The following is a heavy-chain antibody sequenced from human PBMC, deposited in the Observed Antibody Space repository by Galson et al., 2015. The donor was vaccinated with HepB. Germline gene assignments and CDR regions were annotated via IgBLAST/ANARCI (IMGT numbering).Heavy chain of an antibody. D-gene: IGHD3-22*01. J-gene: IGHJ4*02. V-gene: IGHV3-23*01. Sequence: SLRLSCAASGFTFSSYAMSWVRQAPGKGLEWVSAISGSGGSTYYADSVKGRFTVSRDNFKNTLYLQMNSLRAEDTAVYYCARGSGGSGYHSLPDYWGQGTLVTVSS. CDR2: ISGSGGST. CDR3: ARGSGGSGYHSLPDY. CDR1: GFTFSSYA.